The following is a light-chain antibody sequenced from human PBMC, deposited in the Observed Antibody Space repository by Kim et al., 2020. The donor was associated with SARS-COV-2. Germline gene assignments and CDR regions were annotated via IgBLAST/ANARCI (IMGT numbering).Light chain of an antibody. CDR2: AAS. J-gene: IGKJ3*01. Sequence: DIQMTQSPSSLSASVGDRVTITCRTSQSISSHLNWYHQKPGRAPKLLIYAASTLQGGVPSRFSGSGSETDFTLTISSLQPDDFATYFCQQSYIPPFTFGPGTKVDIK. V-gene: IGKV1-39*01. CDR1: QSISSH. CDR3: QQSYIPPFT.